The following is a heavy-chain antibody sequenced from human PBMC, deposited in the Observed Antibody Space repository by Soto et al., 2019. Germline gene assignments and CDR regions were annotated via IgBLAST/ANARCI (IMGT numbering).Heavy chain of an antibody. CDR3: ASSLIAVAGTGRRAAYYFDS. V-gene: IGHV3-21*01. CDR2: TSISGRDK. CDR1: GFTFSYYT. J-gene: IGHJ4*02. Sequence: GGSLRLSCAASGFTFSYYTMNWVRQAPGKGLGWVSSTSISGRDKYYADSVKGRFTISRDNAKNSLYLQMNSLRAEDMAVYYCASSLIAVAGTGRRAAYYFDSWGQGTLVTVSS. D-gene: IGHD6-19*01.